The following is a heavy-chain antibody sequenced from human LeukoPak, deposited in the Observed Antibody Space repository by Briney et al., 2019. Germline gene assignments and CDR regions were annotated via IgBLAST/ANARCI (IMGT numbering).Heavy chain of an antibody. J-gene: IGHJ4*02. Sequence: GGSLRLSCAASGFTFDDYAMHWVRQAPGKGLEWVSSISSSSSYIYYADSVKGRFTISRDNAKNSLYLQMNSLRAEDTAVYYCARRVYSSSSFDYWGQGTLVTVSS. CDR2: ISSSSSYI. CDR1: GFTFDDYA. CDR3: ARRVYSSSSFDY. D-gene: IGHD6-13*01. V-gene: IGHV3-21*01.